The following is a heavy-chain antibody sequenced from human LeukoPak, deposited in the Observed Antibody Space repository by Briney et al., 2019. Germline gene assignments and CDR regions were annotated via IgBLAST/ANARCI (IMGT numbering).Heavy chain of an antibody. CDR1: GGSFSGYY. V-gene: IGHV4-34*01. J-gene: IGHJ4*02. Sequence: SETLSLTCAVYGGSFSGYYWSWIRQPPGKGLEWIGEINHNGSTNYNPSLKSRVTISVDTSKNQFSLGLNSVTAADTAVYYCARGQVVRDYWGQGTLVTVSS. CDR3: ARGQVVRDY. CDR2: INHNGST. D-gene: IGHD2-15*01.